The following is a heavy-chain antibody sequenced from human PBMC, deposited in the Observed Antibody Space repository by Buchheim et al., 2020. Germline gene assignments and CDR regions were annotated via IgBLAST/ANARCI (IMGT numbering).Heavy chain of an antibody. CDR1: GFTFSSYS. D-gene: IGHD2-2*02. J-gene: IGHJ6*02. CDR2: ISSSSSTI. Sequence: EVQLVESGGGLVQPGGSLRLSCAASGFTFSSYSMNWVRQAPGKGLEWVSYISSSSSTIYYADSVKGRFTISRDNAKKSLYLQMNSLRDEDTAVYYCARGKGVGYCSSTSCDNYYYYSMDVWGQGTT. CDR3: ARGKGVGYCSSTSCDNYYYYSMDV. V-gene: IGHV3-48*02.